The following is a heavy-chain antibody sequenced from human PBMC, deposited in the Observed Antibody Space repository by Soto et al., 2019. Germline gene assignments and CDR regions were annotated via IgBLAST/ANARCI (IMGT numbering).Heavy chain of an antibody. J-gene: IGHJ4*02. CDR1: GYTFTSYG. V-gene: IGHV1-18*01. Sequence: GASVKVSCKASGYTFTSYGISWVRQAPGQGLEWMGWISAYNGNTNYAQKLQGRVTMTTDTSTSTAYMELRSLRSDDTAVYYCARGGDYYDYVWGSYRYVYFDYWGQGTLVTVSS. CDR3: ARGGDYYDYVWGSYRYVYFDY. D-gene: IGHD3-16*02. CDR2: ISAYNGNT.